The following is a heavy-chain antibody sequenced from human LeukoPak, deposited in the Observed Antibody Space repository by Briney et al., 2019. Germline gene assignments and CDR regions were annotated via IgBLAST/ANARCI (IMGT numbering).Heavy chain of an antibody. CDR1: AFTFSSYG. J-gene: IGHJ4*02. CDR2: ISSSSSYI. Sequence: GGSLRLSCAASAFTFSSYGMHWVRQAPGKGLEWVSSISSSSSYIYYADSVKGRFTISRDNAKNSLYLQMNSLRAEDTAVYYCARESTVTSSFDYWGQGTLVTVSS. CDR3: ARESTVTSSFDY. D-gene: IGHD4-17*01. V-gene: IGHV3-21*01.